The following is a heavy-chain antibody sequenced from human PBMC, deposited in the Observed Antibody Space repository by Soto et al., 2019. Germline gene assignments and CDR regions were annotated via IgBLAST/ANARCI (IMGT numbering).Heavy chain of an antibody. D-gene: IGHD1-26*01. J-gene: IGHJ5*02. CDR2: IYVTGAV. V-gene: IGHV4-31*03. CDR3: AIRRISTNSYKLFAP. CDR1: GAALNSGNYY. Sequence: SEPLSLTCSVSGAALNSGNYYWSWIRQVPGKGLEWIGHIYVTGAVDYNPSLRDRITISQDTSERQFSLNLRLVTAADTAVYYCAIRRISTNSYKLFAPWGQGTLVTVSA.